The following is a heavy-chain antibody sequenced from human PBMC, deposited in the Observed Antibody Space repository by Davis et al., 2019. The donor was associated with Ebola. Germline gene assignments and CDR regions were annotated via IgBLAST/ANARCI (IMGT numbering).Heavy chain of an antibody. CDR1: GYTFTGYY. CDR2: INPNSGGT. CDR3: ARDGSIAALQLGGAYY. Sequence: ASVKVSCKASGYTFTGYYMHWVRQAPGQGLEWMGWINPNSGGTNYAQKFQGRVTMTRDTSISTAYMELSRLRSDDTAVYYCARDGSIAALQLGGAYYWGQGTLVTVSS. V-gene: IGHV1-2*02. J-gene: IGHJ4*02. D-gene: IGHD6-6*01.